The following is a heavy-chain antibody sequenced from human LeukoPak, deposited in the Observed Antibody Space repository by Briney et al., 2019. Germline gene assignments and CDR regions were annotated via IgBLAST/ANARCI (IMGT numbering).Heavy chain of an antibody. J-gene: IGHJ4*02. V-gene: IGHV1-2*02. CDR3: AREEQHQRGRHFEY. CDR2: INPNSGT. D-gene: IGHD6-13*01. Sequence: ASVKVSCKASGYTFIGYYIHWVRQGPGQGLEWMGWINPNSGTNYAQNFQGRVTMTRDTSISTAYMELSRLRSDDTAVYYCAREEQHQRGRHFEYWGQGTLVTVSS. CDR1: GYTFIGYY.